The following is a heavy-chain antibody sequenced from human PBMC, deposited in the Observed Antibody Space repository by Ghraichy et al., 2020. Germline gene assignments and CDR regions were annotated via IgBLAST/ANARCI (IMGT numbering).Heavy chain of an antibody. Sequence: GESLNISFSVSGFIFLYLWMGFCRQAPGQGLECVASIKQDGSNKRYLDSVEGRFTISRDNAKNSLYLQMNSLRAEDMAVYYCARVNGGIGGPFDMWGQGTMVSVSS. CDR2: IKQDGSNK. CDR1: GFIFLYLW. CDR3: ARVNGGIGGPFDM. J-gene: IGHJ3*02. D-gene: IGHD7-27*01. V-gene: IGHV3-7*01.